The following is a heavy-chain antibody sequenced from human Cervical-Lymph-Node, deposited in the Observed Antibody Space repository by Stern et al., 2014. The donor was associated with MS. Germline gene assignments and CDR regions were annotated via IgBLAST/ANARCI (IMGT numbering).Heavy chain of an antibody. CDR3: ARDSDLENIGYGMDV. CDR2: IIPVFGTA. V-gene: IGHV1-69*01. Sequence: VHLVESGAEVKKPGSSVKVSCKASGGTFSDFAISWVRQAPRQGLEWMGGIIPVFGTANYAQKFQGRVTITADESTSTAYMELNSLRSEDTAVYYCARDSDLENIGYGMDVWGQGTTVIVSS. CDR1: GGTFSDFA. D-gene: IGHD2/OR15-2a*01. J-gene: IGHJ6*02.